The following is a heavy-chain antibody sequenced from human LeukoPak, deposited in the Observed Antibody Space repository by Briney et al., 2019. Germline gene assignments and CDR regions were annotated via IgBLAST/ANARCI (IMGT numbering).Heavy chain of an antibody. V-gene: IGHV3-23*01. CDR3: AKDRDTYYYDSAGPGPDALDI. D-gene: IGHD3-22*01. CDR2: ISGSGYSA. Sequence: GGSLRLSCAASGFIFSSYAMSWVRQAPGKGLEWVSTISGSGYSAYYADSVKGRFTISRDNSKNTLYLQMNSLRAEDTAVYYCAKDRDTYYYDSAGPGPDALDIWGQGTMVTV. J-gene: IGHJ3*02. CDR1: GFIFSSYA.